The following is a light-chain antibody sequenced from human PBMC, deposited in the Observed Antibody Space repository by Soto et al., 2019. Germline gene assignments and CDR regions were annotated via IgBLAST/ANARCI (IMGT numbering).Light chain of an antibody. CDR3: QQSYKMPS. V-gene: IGKV1-39*01. CDR2: ATS. CDR1: RNVSIY. Sequence: EIPLTQSPSSLAASVGDRLTLTCRASRNVSIYLNWYQHKPGKGPTLLIHATSNLQIGVPSRFSGSGSGTEFTPTISSLEPEDFGTYYCQQSYKMPSFGPGTRLEIK. J-gene: IGKJ5*01.